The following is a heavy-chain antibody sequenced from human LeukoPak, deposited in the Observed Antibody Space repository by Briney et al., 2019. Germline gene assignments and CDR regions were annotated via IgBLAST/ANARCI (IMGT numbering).Heavy chain of an antibody. D-gene: IGHD2-8*02. CDR1: GGSISDYY. CDR2: IYYAGNT. Sequence: SETLSLTCTVSGGSISDYYWSWIRQPPGKGLEWIAYIYYAGNTKVNPSLKSRVTVSVDTSKNQFSLEVTSVTAADTAVYYCTRDKWTGGGLSQFDPWGQGTLVTVSS. J-gene: IGHJ5*02. CDR3: TRDKWTGGGLSQFDP. V-gene: IGHV4-59*01.